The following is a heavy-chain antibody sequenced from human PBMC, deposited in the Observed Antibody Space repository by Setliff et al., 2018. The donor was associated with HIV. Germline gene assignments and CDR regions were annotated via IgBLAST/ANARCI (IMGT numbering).Heavy chain of an antibody. CDR2: IRYDGRDK. CDR1: GFTFSSNG. D-gene: IGHD5-18*01. Sequence: GGSLRLSCAASGFTFSSNGMHWVRQAPGKGLEWVTFIRYDGRDKYYADSVKGRFTISRDNSKNTLSLQMNSLRAEDTAVYYCAKEGLIQLWYGGSFDYWGQGTLVTVSS. CDR3: AKEGLIQLWYGGSFDY. V-gene: IGHV3-30*02. J-gene: IGHJ4*02.